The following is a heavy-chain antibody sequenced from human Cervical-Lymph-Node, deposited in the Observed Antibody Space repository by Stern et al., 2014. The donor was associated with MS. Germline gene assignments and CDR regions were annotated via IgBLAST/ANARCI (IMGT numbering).Heavy chain of an antibody. J-gene: IGHJ4*02. D-gene: IGHD5-24*01. CDR3: VKGGRWLQSAALDS. CDR1: GFNFSDYY. V-gene: IGHV3-11*01. Sequence: VQLVESGGALVKPGGSLRLSCAVSGFNFSDYYMTWIRQAPGKGLEWVSYISSSGTTIFYADCVKGRFIISRDNAKKSLYLQMNNLRAEDAAVYYCVKGGRWLQSAALDSWGQGTLVPVSS. CDR2: ISSSGTTI.